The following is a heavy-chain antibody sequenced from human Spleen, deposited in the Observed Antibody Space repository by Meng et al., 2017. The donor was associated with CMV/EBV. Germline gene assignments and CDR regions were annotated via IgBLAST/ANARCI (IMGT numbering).Heavy chain of an antibody. V-gene: IGHV4-38-2*02. CDR2: IYHSGST. J-gene: IGHJ3*02. Sequence: LSCTVSGYSISSGYYWGWIRQPPGKGLEWIGSIYHSGSTYYNPSLKSRVTISVDTSKNQFSLKLSSVTAADTAVYYCARDKEGLQDAFDIWGQGTMVTVSS. D-gene: IGHD4-11*01. CDR1: GYSISSGYY. CDR3: ARDKEGLQDAFDI.